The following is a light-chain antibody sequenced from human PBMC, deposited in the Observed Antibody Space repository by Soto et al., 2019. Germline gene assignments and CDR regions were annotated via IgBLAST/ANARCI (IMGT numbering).Light chain of an antibody. CDR1: QNINKY. V-gene: IGKV3-15*01. J-gene: IGKJ1*01. CDR2: DAS. Sequence: EVVMTQSPATLSVSPGERATLFCRASQNINKYLAWYQQKPGLAPRLLIFDASKRATVVPDRFRATGSGTEFSLTISSLQSEDFALYYCHQYNDWPSGAFGQGTKVEV. CDR3: HQYNDWPSGA.